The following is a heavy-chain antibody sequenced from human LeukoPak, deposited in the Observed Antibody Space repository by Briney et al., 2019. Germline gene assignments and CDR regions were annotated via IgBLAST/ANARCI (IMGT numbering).Heavy chain of an antibody. J-gene: IGHJ4*02. CDR3: ARDLGGGGWSDY. CDR1: GYTFTTFG. V-gene: IGHV1-18*01. D-gene: IGHD2-15*01. CDR2: ISVYNGNT. Sequence: ASVKVSCKASGYTFTTFGISWVRQAPGQGLEWMGWISVYNGNTNYAQKLQGRVTMTTDTSTSTAYMELRSLRSDDTAVYYCARDLGGGGWSDYWGQGTLVTVSS.